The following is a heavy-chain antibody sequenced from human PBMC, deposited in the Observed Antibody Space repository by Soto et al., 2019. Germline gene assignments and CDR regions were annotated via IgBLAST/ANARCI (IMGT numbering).Heavy chain of an antibody. V-gene: IGHV1-2*02. CDR1: GYTFSDYY. J-gene: IGHJ4*02. CDR3: AREPATAKPEGVDF. CDR2: INPNSGGT. D-gene: IGHD1-1*01. Sequence: QVQLVQSGAEVRKPGASVKVSCKASGYTFSDYYIHWVRQAPGQGLEWMGWINPNSGGTKNASKFQGGVTMARGTSITTAYMELSRLRSGATAVYYCAREPATAKPEGVDFWGQGTLATVSS.